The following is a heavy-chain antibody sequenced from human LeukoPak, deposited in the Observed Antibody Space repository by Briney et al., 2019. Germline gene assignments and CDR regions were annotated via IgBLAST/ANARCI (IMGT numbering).Heavy chain of an antibody. CDR2: ISGSGGST. D-gene: IGHD6-13*01. CDR1: GFTFSSYA. J-gene: IGHJ4*02. Sequence: GGSLRLSCAASGFTFSSYAMSWVRQAPGKGLEWVSAISGSGGSTYYADSVKGRFTISRDNSKNTLYLQMNSLRAEDTAVYYCARVPYSSSWYPYFDYWGQGTLVTVSS. CDR3: ARVPYSSSWYPYFDY. V-gene: IGHV3-23*01.